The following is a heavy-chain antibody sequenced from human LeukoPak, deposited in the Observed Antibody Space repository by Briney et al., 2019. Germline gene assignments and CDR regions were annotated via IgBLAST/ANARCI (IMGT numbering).Heavy chain of an antibody. D-gene: IGHD6-6*01. Sequence: GGSLRLSCAASGFTFSSYGMHWVRQAPGKGLEWVAVISYDGSNKYYADSVKGRFTISRDNSKNTLYLQMNSLRAEDTAVYYCAKDQYSSSSFFDYWGQGTLVTVSS. CDR1: GFTFSSYG. V-gene: IGHV3-30*18. CDR2: ISYDGSNK. J-gene: IGHJ4*02. CDR3: AKDQYSSSSFFDY.